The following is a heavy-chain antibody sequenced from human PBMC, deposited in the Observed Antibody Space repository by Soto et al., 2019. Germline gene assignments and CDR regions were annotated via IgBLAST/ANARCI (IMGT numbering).Heavy chain of an antibody. J-gene: IGHJ6*02. Sequence: GGSLRLSCAASGFTFSKSWMNCVRLAPGKGLEWVGRIKSKTDGGTTDYAAPVKRRFTISRDDSKNTLYLQMNSLKTEDTAVYYCTTSYPNPEKEYYYYDMDVRGQATTVTVSS. CDR3: TTSYPNPEKEYYYYDMDV. CDR1: GFTFSKSW. CDR2: IKSKTDGGTT. D-gene: IGHD5-18*01. V-gene: IGHV3-15*07.